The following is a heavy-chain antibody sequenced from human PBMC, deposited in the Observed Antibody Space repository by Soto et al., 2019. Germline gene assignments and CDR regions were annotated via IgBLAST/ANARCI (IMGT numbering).Heavy chain of an antibody. CDR2: VYYTGLT. D-gene: IGHD3-22*01. Sequence: QVQLQESGPGLVKPSQTLSLTCTVSGASISEGGYYWSWIRQFPGQGLEWIGYVYYTGLTFYSPSLKTRVFTSADTSKNQFYLRLSSVTAADTAVYYCARRANYYDTNVYYIDSGVQGTRCTVTS. CDR3: ARRANYYDTNVYYIDS. CDR1: GASISEGGYY. J-gene: IGHJ4*02. V-gene: IGHV4-31*03.